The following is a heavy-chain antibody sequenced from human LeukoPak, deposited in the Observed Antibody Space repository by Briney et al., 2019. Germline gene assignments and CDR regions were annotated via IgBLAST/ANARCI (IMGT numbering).Heavy chain of an antibody. V-gene: IGHV4-4*07. CDR2: MSASGST. J-gene: IGHJ5*02. CDR1: GGSISSYY. Sequence: PSETLSLTCTVSGGSISSYYWSWIRQPAGRGLEWIGRMSASGSTNYSPSLKSRDTMSVDTSKNQFSLRLNSVTAADTAVYYCARVYYYDSSGYYWFDPWGQGTLVTVSS. CDR3: ARVYYYDSSGYYWFDP. D-gene: IGHD3-22*01.